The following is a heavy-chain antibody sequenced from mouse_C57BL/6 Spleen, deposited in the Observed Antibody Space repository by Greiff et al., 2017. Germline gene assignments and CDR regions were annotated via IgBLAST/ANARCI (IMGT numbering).Heavy chain of an antibody. CDR3: ALLYDYDEGDFDY. CDR2: IDPEDGET. V-gene: IGHV14-2*01. CDR1: GFNIKDYY. Sequence: EVMLVESGAELVKPGASVKLSCTASGFNIKDYYMHWVKQRTEQGLEWIGRIDPEDGETKYAPKFQGKATITADTSSNTAYLQLSSLTSEDTAVYYCALLYDYDEGDFDYWGQGTTLTVSS. J-gene: IGHJ2*01. D-gene: IGHD2-4*01.